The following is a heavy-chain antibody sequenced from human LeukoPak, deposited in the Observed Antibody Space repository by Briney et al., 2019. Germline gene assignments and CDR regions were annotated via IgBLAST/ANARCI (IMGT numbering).Heavy chain of an antibody. CDR2: IKQDGSEK. Sequence: GSLRLSCAASGFSFNNYWMTWVRQAPGKGLEWVANIKQDGSEKYFVDSVKGRFTISRDNAKNSLYLQMNSLRAEDTAVYYCAGGRGGEYWGQGTLVNVSS. CDR3: AGGRGGEY. CDR1: GFSFNNYW. D-gene: IGHD3-10*01. J-gene: IGHJ4*02. V-gene: IGHV3-7*03.